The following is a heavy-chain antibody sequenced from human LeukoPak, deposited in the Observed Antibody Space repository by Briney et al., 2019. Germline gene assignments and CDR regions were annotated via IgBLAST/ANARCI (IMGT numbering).Heavy chain of an antibody. Sequence: SVKVSCKASGGTFSSYAISWVRQAPGQGLEWMGGIIPIFGTANYAQKFQGRVTITADKSTSTAYMELSSLRSEDPAVYYGARAHLYSYGYGYWGQGTLVTVSS. J-gene: IGHJ4*02. CDR1: GGTFSSYA. CDR2: IIPIFGTA. D-gene: IGHD5-18*01. CDR3: ARAHLYSYGYGY. V-gene: IGHV1-69*06.